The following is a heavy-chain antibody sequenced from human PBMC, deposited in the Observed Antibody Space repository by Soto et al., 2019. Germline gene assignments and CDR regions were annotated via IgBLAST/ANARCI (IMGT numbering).Heavy chain of an antibody. J-gene: IGHJ6*03. Sequence: EVQLVESGGGLVQPGGSLTLSCVASGFTLSSYWMHWVRQAPGKGLVWVSRINADGGTTYYVDSVRGRFTASRDNAKNTLYLQMNSLTADDTAVYYCARPQFSSPNYHRAVWGKGTAVTVSS. V-gene: IGHV3-74*01. CDR1: GFTLSSYW. CDR2: INADGGTT. D-gene: IGHD6-6*01. CDR3: ARPQFSSPNYHRAV.